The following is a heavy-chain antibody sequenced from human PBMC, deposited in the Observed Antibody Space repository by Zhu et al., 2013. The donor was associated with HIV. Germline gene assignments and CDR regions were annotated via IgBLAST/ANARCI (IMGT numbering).Heavy chain of an antibody. CDR1: GYTLPSFG. J-gene: IGHJ3*02. CDR3: ARGGFGEWWAFDI. D-gene: IGHD3-10*01. CDR2: IRTSNGXT. Sequence: QVQLVQSGAEVKKPGASVKVSCKASGYTLPSFGISWVRQAPGQGLEWMGWIRTSNGXTDYAQRLQGRVTMTTDTSTSTAYMELRSLRSDDTAVYFCARGGFGEWWAFDIVGQGTLVTVSS. V-gene: IGHV1-18*01.